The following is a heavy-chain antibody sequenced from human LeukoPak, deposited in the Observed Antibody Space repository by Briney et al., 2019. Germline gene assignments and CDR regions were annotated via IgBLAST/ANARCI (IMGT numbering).Heavy chain of an antibody. Sequence: GASVKVSCKASGYTFTSHDINWVRQATGQGLGWMGWMSPNSGDTGYAQKFQGRITMTSDSSISTAYMELSSLRSEDTAIYYCVRTPPNWGFDYWGQGTLATVSS. CDR2: MSPNSGDT. CDR3: VRTPPNWGFDY. V-gene: IGHV1-8*01. J-gene: IGHJ4*02. D-gene: IGHD7-27*01. CDR1: GYTFTSHD.